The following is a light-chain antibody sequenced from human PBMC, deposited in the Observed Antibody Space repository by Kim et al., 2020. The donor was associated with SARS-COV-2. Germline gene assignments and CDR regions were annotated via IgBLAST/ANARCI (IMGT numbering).Light chain of an antibody. CDR3: QQRSNWPLT. CDR1: QSVSSY. V-gene: IGKV3-11*01. Sequence: LSPGESATLSSRASQSVSSYLAWYQQKPGQAPRLLIYDASNRATGIPARFSGSGSGTDFTLTISSLEPEDFAVYYCQQRSNWPLTFGGGTKVDIK. CDR2: DAS. J-gene: IGKJ4*01.